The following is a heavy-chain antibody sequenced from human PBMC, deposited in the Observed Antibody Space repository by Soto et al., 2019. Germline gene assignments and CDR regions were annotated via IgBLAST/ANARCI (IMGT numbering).Heavy chain of an antibody. D-gene: IGHD2-21*01. CDR2: INPETGGT. V-gene: IGHV1-2*02. J-gene: IGHJ6*02. CDR3: ARERFQVISDGMDV. Sequence: ASVKVSFKASGYTFTSYYVHWVREAPGQGLEWMGWINPETGGTSYAQKFQGRVTLSRDTSINTAYLELSSLRFDDAAVYFCARERFQVISDGMDVWGQGTTVTVSS. CDR1: GYTFTSYY.